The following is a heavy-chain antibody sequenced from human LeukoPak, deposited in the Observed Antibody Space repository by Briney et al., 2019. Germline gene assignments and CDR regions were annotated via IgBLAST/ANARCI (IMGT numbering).Heavy chain of an antibody. CDR3: ARAGYSGSYLDFDY. J-gene: IGHJ4*02. D-gene: IGHD1-26*01. V-gene: IGHV1-8*01. CDR2: MNPNSGNT. Sequence: ASVKVSCKASGYTFTSYDINWVRQATGQGLEWMGRMNPNSGNTGYAQKFQGRVTMTRNTSISTVYMELSSLRSEDTAVYYCARAGYSGSYLDFDYWGQGTLVTVSS. CDR1: GYTFTSYD.